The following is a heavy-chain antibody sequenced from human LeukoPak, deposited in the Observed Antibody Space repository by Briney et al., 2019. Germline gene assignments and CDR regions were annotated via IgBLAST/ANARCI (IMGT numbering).Heavy chain of an antibody. J-gene: IGHJ4*02. CDR2: IYYSGST. Sequence: SETLSLTCTVSGGSVSSNIYYWNWIRQPPGKGLEWIGYIYYSGSTNYNPSLKSRVTISVDTSKNQFSLKLSSVTAADTAVYYCARGFESPDYWGQGTLVTVSS. V-gene: IGHV4-61*01. CDR1: GGSVSSNIYY. D-gene: IGHD3-9*01. CDR3: ARGFESPDY.